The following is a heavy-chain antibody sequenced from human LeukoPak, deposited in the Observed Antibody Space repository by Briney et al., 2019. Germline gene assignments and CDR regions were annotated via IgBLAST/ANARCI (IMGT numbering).Heavy chain of an antibody. CDR3: ARDRYYDSSGSPFYYFDY. CDR1: GFTFSSYG. CDR2: ILDDGSNK. J-gene: IGHJ4*02. D-gene: IGHD3-22*01. V-gene: IGHV3-33*01. Sequence: GGSLRLSCAASGFTFSSYGMHWVRQAPGKGLEWVAVILDDGSNKYYADSVKGRFTISRDNSKNTLYLQMNSLGAEDTAVYYCARDRYYDSSGSPFYYFDYWGQGTLVTASS.